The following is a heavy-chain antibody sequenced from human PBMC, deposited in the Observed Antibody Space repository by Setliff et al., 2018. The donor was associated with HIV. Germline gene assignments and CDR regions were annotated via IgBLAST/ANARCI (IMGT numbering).Heavy chain of an antibody. CDR1: GFTFGDYA. V-gene: IGHV3-30*04. CDR2: ISYDGSYK. CDR3: MRWGLPYAIDY. D-gene: IGHD2-21*02. Sequence: GGSLRLSCAASGFTFGDYAIHWVRQAPGKGLEWVAVISYDGSYKNYAESVKGRFTISRDKNSLYLQLNSLRVEDTAVYYCMRWGLPYAIDYWGQGMLVTVSS. J-gene: IGHJ4*02.